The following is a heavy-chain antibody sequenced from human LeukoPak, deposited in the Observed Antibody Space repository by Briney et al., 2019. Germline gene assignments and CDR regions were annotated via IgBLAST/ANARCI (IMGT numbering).Heavy chain of an antibody. CDR1: GGSISSSNW. V-gene: IGHV4-4*02. CDR2: IYHSGST. D-gene: IGHD1-26*01. Sequence: KSSGTLSLTCAVSGGSISSSNWWSWVRQPPGKGLEWIGEIYHSGSTNYSPSLKSRVTISVDKSKNQFSLKLSSVTAADTAVYYCARSRAFNSGAFDPWGQGSLVTVSS. J-gene: IGHJ5*02. CDR3: ARSRAFNSGAFDP.